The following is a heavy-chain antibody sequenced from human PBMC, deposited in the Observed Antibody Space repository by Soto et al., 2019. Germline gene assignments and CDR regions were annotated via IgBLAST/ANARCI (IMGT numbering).Heavy chain of an antibody. CDR3: ASRPISPPTRGAASARGGMDV. Sequence: QVQLVESGGGVVQPGRSLRLSCAASGFNFNNYGMHWVRQAPGKGLEWVAVIWNDGNGYYYANSVKGRFTISRDNSKNTLFLQMSSMRAAATAVYYCASRPISPPTRGAASARGGMDVWGQGTTVTVSS. D-gene: IGHD6-13*01. CDR1: GFNFNNYG. J-gene: IGHJ6*02. CDR2: IWNDGNGY. V-gene: IGHV3-33*01.